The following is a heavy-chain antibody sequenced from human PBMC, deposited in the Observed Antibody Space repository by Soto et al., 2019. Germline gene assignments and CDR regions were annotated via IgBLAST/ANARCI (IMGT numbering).Heavy chain of an antibody. D-gene: IGHD6-19*01. CDR3: ARSYSSGWYGY. Sequence: GGSLSLSCAASGFTFSSYDMHWVRQATGKGLEWVSAINTAGDTYYPGSVKGRFTISRENAKNSLYLQMDGLRAEDTAVYYCARSYSSGWYGYWGQGTLVTVSS. V-gene: IGHV3-13*01. CDR1: GFTFSSYD. J-gene: IGHJ4*02. CDR2: INTAGDT.